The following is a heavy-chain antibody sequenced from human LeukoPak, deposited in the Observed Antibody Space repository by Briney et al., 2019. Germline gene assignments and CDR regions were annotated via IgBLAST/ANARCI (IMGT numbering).Heavy chain of an antibody. CDR1: GGSIGGYY. CDR3: ARQLDYGGNDY. Sequence: SETLSLTCAVSGGSIGGYYWSWIRQPPGKGLEWIGYIYYSGSTYYNPSLKSRVTISVDTSKNQFSLKLSSVTAADTAVYYCARQLDYGGNDYWGQGTLVTVSS. D-gene: IGHD4-23*01. V-gene: IGHV4-30-4*01. J-gene: IGHJ4*02. CDR2: IYYSGST.